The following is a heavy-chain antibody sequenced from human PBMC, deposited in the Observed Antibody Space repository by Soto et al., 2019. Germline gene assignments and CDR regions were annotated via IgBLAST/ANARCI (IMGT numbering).Heavy chain of an antibody. Sequence: PGGSLRLSCAASGFTFDDYGMSWFRQAPGKGLEWVSVIYSAGSADFADSVKVRFTLSRDNSKNTLYLQMSSLRAEDTAVYYCARVHSGSYHYFDYWGQGTVVTVS. CDR2: IYSAGSA. D-gene: IGHD6-13*01. CDR1: GFTFDDYG. J-gene: IGHJ4*02. V-gene: IGHV3-66*01. CDR3: ARVHSGSYHYFDY.